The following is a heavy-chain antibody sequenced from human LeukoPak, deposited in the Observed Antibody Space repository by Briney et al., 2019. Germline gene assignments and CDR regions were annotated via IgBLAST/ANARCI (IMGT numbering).Heavy chain of an antibody. D-gene: IGHD2-2*01. Sequence: SVKVSCKASGGTFSSYAISWVRQAPGQGLEWMGGIIPIFGTANYAQKFQGRVTITTDESTSTAYMELSSLRSEDTAVYYCATSGGVVPIYYFDYWGQGTLVTVSS. CDR1: GGTFSSYA. J-gene: IGHJ4*02. CDR3: ATSGGVVPIYYFDY. CDR2: IIPIFGTA. V-gene: IGHV1-69*05.